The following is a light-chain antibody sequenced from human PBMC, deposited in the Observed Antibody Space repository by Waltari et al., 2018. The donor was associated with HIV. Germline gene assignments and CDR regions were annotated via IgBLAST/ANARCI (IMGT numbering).Light chain of an antibody. J-gene: IGKJ2*03. V-gene: IGKV1-33*01. CDR1: QDITNY. Sequence: DIQMTQSPSSLSASVGDRVTITCQASQDITNYLNCYQQKPGKAPKLLIFDASNLEIGVPSRFSGSGSGTKFTFTISSLQPEDIATYYCQQYDILYSFGQGTKVEIK. CDR2: DAS. CDR3: QQYDILYS.